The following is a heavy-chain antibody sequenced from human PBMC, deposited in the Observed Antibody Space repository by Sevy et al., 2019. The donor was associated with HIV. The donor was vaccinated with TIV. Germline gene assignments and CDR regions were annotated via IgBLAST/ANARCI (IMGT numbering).Heavy chain of an antibody. CDR1: GFTFCYAW. CDR3: STDPIIVLLVTNGMDV. Sequence: GSLRLSCAASGFTFCYAWMSWVRQPPGKGLEWIGRIKAKADGGTTEYAAPVKGRFTISRDDSKNTLYLQMNSLKTEDTAVYYCSTDPIIVLLVTNGMDVWGQGSTVTVSS. J-gene: IGHJ6*02. CDR2: IKAKADGGTT. V-gene: IGHV3-15*01. D-gene: IGHD2-8*02.